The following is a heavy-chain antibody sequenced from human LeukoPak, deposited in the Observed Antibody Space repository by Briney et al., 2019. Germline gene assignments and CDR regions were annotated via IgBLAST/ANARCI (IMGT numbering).Heavy chain of an antibody. D-gene: IGHD6-19*01. CDR1: GFTFSSYA. CDR3: AKGEAAVAYRIKFDY. V-gene: IGHV3-23*01. Sequence: GGSLRLSRAASGFTFSSYAMSWVRQAPGKGLEWVSAISGSGGSTYYADSVKGRFTISRDNSKNTLYLQMNSLRAEDTAVYYCAKGEAAVAYRIKFDYWGQGTLVTVSS. J-gene: IGHJ4*02. CDR2: ISGSGGST.